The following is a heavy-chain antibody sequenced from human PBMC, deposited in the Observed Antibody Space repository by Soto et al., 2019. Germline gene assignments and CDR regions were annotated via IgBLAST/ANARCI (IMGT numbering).Heavy chain of an antibody. J-gene: IGHJ5*02. V-gene: IGHV3-23*01. D-gene: IGHD3-22*01. CDR1: GFTFSSYA. CDR3: AKDGRITMIVVSHRRYNWCDP. Sequence: GGSLRLSCAASGFTFSSYAMSWVRQAPGKGLEWVSAISGSGGSTYYADSVKGRFTISRDNSKNTLYLQMNSLRAEDKAVYYCAKDGRITMIVVSHRRYNWCDPWGQGTLVTVSS. CDR2: ISGSGGST.